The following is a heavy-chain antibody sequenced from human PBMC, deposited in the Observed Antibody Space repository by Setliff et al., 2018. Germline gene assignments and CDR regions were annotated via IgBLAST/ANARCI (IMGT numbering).Heavy chain of an antibody. CDR3: ANEHGTTVTVENYHYYMDV. V-gene: IGHV1-69*05. J-gene: IGHJ6*03. CDR2: IIPMFGTP. CDR1: GDSFNNYA. Sequence: GASVKVSCKASGDSFNNYAISWVRQAPGQGLEWMGGIIPMFGTPAYAQKFQDRVTITTDESTSTAYMELSSLKSEDTAVYYCANEHGTTVTVENYHYYMDVWGKGTTVTVSS. D-gene: IGHD4-4*01.